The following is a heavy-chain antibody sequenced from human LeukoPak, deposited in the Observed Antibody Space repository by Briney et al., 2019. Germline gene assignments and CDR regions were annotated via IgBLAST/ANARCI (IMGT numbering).Heavy chain of an antibody. Sequence: SLKLSCKASGGTFSSYAISWVRQAPGQGLEWMGRIIPILGIVNYAQKFQGRVTITGDKFTSTAYMELSSLRSEDTAVYYCARLELQRNGRVLVMRGPGAPVTVSS. CDR2: IIPILGIV. D-gene: IGHD6-13*01. V-gene: IGHV1-69*04. CDR3: ARLELQRNGRVLVM. CDR1: GGTFSSYA. J-gene: IGHJ3*01.